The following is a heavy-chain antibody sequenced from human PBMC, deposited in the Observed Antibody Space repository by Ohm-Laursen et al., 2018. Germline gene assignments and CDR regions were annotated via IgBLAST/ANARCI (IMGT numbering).Heavy chain of an antibody. V-gene: IGHV1-8*01. CDR1: GYTFINYD. Sequence: ASVKVSCKASGYTFINYDIHWVRQASGQGLEWMGWMNPKSGDTGYAHKFQGRVTMARNASISTANMEMSSLRSEDTAVYYCARGRLSGTRRALDIWGQGTMVTASS. J-gene: IGHJ3*02. CDR3: ARGRLSGTRRALDI. D-gene: IGHD1-7*01. CDR2: MNPKSGDT.